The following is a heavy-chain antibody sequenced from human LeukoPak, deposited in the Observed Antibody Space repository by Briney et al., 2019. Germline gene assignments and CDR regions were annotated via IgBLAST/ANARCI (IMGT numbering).Heavy chain of an antibody. CDR2: FGTRSTSV. D-gene: IGHD3-22*01. CDR3: AREVSEGFDF. V-gene: IGHV3-21*01. Sequence: GGSLRLSCTASGFTFGFTFRSFWMSWVRQAPGKGLEWVSSFGTRSTSVYHAGSVKGRFAISRDNAKNSLYLQMNSLRAEDTALYYCAREVSEGFDFWGQGTLVTVSS. CDR1: GFTFGFTFRSFW. J-gene: IGHJ4*02.